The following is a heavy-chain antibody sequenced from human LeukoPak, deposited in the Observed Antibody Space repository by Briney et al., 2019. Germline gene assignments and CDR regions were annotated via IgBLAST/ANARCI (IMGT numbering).Heavy chain of an antibody. CDR3: ARELGGYGMDV. J-gene: IGHJ6*02. D-gene: IGHD2-15*01. V-gene: IGHV4-59*01. CDR1: GGSISSYY. Sequence: SETLSLTCTVSGGSISSYYWSWIRQPPGKGLEWIGYIYYSGSTNYNPSLKSRVTISVDTSKNQFSLKLSSVTAADTAVYYCARELGGYGMDVWGQGTTVTVSS. CDR2: IYYSGST.